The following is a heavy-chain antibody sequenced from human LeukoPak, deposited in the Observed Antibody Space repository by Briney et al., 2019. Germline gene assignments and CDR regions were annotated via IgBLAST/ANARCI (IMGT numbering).Heavy chain of an antibody. V-gene: IGHV4-39*01. D-gene: IGHD5-12*01. CDR1: GGSISSSSYY. CDR2: IYYSGST. J-gene: IGHJ6*03. CDR3: ARVDSGYGKYYYYYMDV. Sequence: SETLSLTCTVSGGSISSSSYYWGWIRQPPGKGLEWIGSIYYSGSTYYNPSLKSRVTISVDTSKNQFSLKLSSVTAADTAVYYCARVDSGYGKYYYYYMDVWGKGTTVTISS.